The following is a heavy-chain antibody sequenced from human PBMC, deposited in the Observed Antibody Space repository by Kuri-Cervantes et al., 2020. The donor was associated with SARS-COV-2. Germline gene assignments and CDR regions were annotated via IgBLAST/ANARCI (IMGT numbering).Heavy chain of an antibody. J-gene: IGHJ5*02. D-gene: IGHD2-15*01. CDR3: ARDRPYALGYCSGGSCYEMWFDP. V-gene: IGHV1-2*02. CDR1: GYTFTGYY. CDR2: INPNSGGT. Sequence: ASVKVSCKASGYTFTGYYMHWVRQAPGQGLEWMGWINPNSGGTNYAQKFQGRVTMTRDTSISTAYMELSRLRSDDTAVYYCARDRPYALGYCSGGSCYEMWFDPWGQGTLVTVSS.